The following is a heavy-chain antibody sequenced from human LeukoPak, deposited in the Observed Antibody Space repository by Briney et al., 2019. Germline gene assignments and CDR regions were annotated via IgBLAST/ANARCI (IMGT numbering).Heavy chain of an antibody. Sequence: PGGSLRLSCAVSGFTFSNYWMNWVRQAPGKGLEWVANIRQDGSEKYYVNSVKGRFTISRDNAKNSLYLQMNSLRGEDTAVYYCARGGSGSPVDYWGQGTQVTVSS. V-gene: IGHV3-7*01. D-gene: IGHD3-22*01. CDR1: GFTFSNYW. CDR2: IRQDGSEK. J-gene: IGHJ4*02. CDR3: ARGGSGSPVDY.